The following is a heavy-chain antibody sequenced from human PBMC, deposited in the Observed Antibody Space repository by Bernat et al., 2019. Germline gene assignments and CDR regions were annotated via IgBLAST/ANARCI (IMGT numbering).Heavy chain of an antibody. Sequence: EVQLLESGGGLVQPGGSLRLSCAASGFTFSSYAMSWVRQAPGKGLEWVSAISGSGGSTYYADSVKGRFTISRDNSKNTLYLQMNSLRAEDTAVYYCAKSPYCGGDCYYYWFDPWGQGTLVTVSS. V-gene: IGHV3-23*01. CDR3: AKSPYCGGDCYYYWFDP. J-gene: IGHJ5*02. D-gene: IGHD2-21*01. CDR2: ISGSGGST. CDR1: GFTFSSYA.